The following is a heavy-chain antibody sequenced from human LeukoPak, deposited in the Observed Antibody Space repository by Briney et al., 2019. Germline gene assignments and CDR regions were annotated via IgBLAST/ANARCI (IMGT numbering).Heavy chain of an antibody. CDR3: ARVRFSSGWYIAFDM. Sequence: SVKVSCKASGGTFSSYAISWVRQAPGQGLEWMGGIIPIFGTANYAQKFQGRVTITADESTSTAYMELSSLRSGDTAVYYCARVRFSSGWYIAFDMWGQGTMVTVSS. D-gene: IGHD6-19*01. CDR2: IIPIFGTA. V-gene: IGHV1-69*01. J-gene: IGHJ3*02. CDR1: GGTFSSYA.